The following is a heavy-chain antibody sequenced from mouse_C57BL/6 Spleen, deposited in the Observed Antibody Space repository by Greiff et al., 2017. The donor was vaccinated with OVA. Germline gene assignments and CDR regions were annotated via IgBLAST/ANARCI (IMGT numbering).Heavy chain of an antibody. J-gene: IGHJ2*01. V-gene: IGHV1-26*01. CDR3: AHSSGYDFDY. D-gene: IGHD3-2*02. CDR2: INPNNGGT. CDR1: GYTFTDYY. Sequence: EVQLQQSGPELVKPGASVKISCKASGYTFTDYYMNWVKQSHGKSLEWIGDINPNNGGTSYNQKFKGKATLTVDKSSSTAYMELRSLTSEDSAVYYCAHSSGYDFDYWGQGTTLTVSS.